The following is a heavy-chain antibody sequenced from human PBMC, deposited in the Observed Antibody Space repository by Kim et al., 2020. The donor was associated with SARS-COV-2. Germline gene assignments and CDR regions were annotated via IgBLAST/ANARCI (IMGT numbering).Heavy chain of an antibody. CDR3: ARGVYYDSSGSGDY. D-gene: IGHD3-22*01. V-gene: IGHV3-30*01. J-gene: IGHJ4*02. Sequence: ADSVKGRFTISRDNSKNTLYLQMNSLRAEDTAVYYCARGVYYDSSGSGDYWGQGTLVTVSS.